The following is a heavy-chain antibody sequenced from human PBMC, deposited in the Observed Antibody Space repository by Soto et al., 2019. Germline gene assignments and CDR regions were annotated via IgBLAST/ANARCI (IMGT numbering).Heavy chain of an antibody. J-gene: IGHJ3*01. Sequence: PGGSLRLSCVASGFTFSTYWMHWVRQTPGEGLVWVSHTDSDGTFTTYADSVKGRFTISRDNAKSTLYLQMNSLRAEDTGVYYCARGDRGAFDLWGQGTVVTVS. CDR1: GFTFSTYW. V-gene: IGHV3-74*01. CDR3: ARGDRGAFDL. CDR2: TDSDGTFT. D-gene: IGHD1-26*01.